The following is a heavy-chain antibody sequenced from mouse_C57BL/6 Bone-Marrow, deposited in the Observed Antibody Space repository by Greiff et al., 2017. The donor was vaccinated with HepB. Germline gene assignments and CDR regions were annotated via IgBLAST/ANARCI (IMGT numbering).Heavy chain of an antibody. CDR1: GYAFSSSW. CDR2: IYPGDGDT. CDR3: ARWRRYFDY. J-gene: IGHJ2*01. V-gene: IGHV1-82*01. Sequence: VKLQESGPELVKPGASVKISCKASGYAFSSSWMNWVKQRPGKGLEWIGRIYPGDGDTNYNGKFKGKATLTADKSSSTAYMQLSSLTSEDSAVYFCARWRRYFDYWGQGTTLTVSS.